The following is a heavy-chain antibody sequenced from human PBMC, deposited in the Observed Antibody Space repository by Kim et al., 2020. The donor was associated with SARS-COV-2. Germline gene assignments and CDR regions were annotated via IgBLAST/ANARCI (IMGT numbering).Heavy chain of an antibody. V-gene: IGHV4-4*07. CDR2: IYTSGST. CDR1: GGSISSYY. D-gene: IGHD2-15*01. CDR3: ARDGFPYCSGGSCYGMDV. J-gene: IGHJ6*02. Sequence: SETLSLTCTVSGGSISSYYWSWIRQPAGKGLEWIGRIYTSGSTNYNPSLKSRVTMSVDTSKNQFSLKLSSVTAADTAVYYCARDGFPYCSGGSCYGMDVWGQGTTVTVSS.